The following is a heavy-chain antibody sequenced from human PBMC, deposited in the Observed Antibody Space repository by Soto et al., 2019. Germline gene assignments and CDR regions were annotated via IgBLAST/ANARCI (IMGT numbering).Heavy chain of an antibody. D-gene: IGHD5-12*01. CDR2: IYYSGST. V-gene: IGHV4-59*01. Sequence: SETLSLTCTVSGGSISIYYWSLMRQPPGKGLEWIGYIYYSGSTNYNPSLKSRVTISVDTSKNQFSLKLSYVTAADTAVYYCARSWLQITFWFDPSDQGTLVTVSS. CDR3: ARSWLQITFWFDP. J-gene: IGHJ5*02. CDR1: GGSISIYY.